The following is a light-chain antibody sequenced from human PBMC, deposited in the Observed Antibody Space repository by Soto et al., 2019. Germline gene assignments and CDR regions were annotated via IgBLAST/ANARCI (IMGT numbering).Light chain of an antibody. V-gene: IGKV1-5*01. CDR3: QQYNDYPLT. CDR2: GAS. Sequence: DIQMTQSPSTLSASLGDRVTITCRASQSISTWLAWYQQKPGKAPKLLIFGASSLESGVPSRFSGSGSGTEFTLTISSLQPDDFATYHCQQYNDYPLTFGGGTKVDIK. CDR1: QSISTW. J-gene: IGKJ4*01.